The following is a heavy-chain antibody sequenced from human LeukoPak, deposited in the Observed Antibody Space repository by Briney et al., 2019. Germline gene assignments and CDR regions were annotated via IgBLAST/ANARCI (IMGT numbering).Heavy chain of an antibody. Sequence: GGSLRLSCAASGFTFNSYWMSWVRQAPGKGLEWVANINRDGSEKYYVDSVKDRFTISRDNAKNSLYLQMNGLRAEDTAVYYCVRVGGSGSYYQYWYFDLWGRGTLVTVSS. CDR1: GFTFNSYW. CDR2: INRDGSEK. CDR3: VRVGGSGSYYQYWYFDL. J-gene: IGHJ2*01. D-gene: IGHD3-10*01. V-gene: IGHV3-7*01.